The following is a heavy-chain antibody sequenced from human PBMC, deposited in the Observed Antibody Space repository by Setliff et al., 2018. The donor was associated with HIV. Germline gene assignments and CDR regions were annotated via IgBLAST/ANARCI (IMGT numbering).Heavy chain of an antibody. CDR3: TRGYSAAGTLYYYGMDV. CDR2: ISVYNGNT. V-gene: IGHV1-18*01. J-gene: IGHJ6*02. Sequence: ASVKVSCKASGYIFTSYGISWVRQPPGQGLEWMGWISVYNGNTNYAEKIQGRVTMTSDTSTSTAYMELRSLISDDTAVYYCTRGYSAAGTLYYYGMDVWGQGTTVTVSS. D-gene: IGHD6-13*01. CDR1: GYIFTSYG.